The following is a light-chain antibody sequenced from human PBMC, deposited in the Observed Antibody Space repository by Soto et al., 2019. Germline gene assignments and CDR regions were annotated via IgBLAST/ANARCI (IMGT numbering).Light chain of an antibody. CDR3: MQGTHWPPI. Sequence: DVVMTQSPLSLPVTLGQPASISCRSNQSLIYSDGNTFLSWFQQRPGQSPRRLIYKVSNRDSGVPDRFSGSGSGTDFTLKITRVEAEDVGVYYCMQGTHWPPIFGPGTKVEIK. CDR1: QSLIYSDGNTF. CDR2: KVS. J-gene: IGKJ3*01. V-gene: IGKV2-30*01.